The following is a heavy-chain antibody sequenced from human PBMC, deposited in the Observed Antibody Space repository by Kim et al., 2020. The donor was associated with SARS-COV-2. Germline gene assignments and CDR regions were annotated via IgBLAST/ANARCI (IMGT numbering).Heavy chain of an antibody. D-gene: IGHD3-10*01. J-gene: IGHJ6*02. CDR1: GYNFGSYY. CDR3: ATWGSPYYAMDV. CDR2: IDPMESFS. Sequence: GESLKISCKASGYNFGSYYVSWVRQKPGKGLEWMGTIDPMESFSQYNPSFQGHVTISVDRRLSAAFLQWSRLQVSDSGTYFCATWGSPYYAMDVWGQGTTVT. V-gene: IGHV5-10-1*01.